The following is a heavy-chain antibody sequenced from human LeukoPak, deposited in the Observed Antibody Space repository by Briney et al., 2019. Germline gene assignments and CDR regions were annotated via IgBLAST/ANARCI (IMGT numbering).Heavy chain of an antibody. CDR2: IYYSGST. J-gene: IGHJ3*02. D-gene: IGHD3-22*01. CDR3: ARHGDYYDSSGYYYVLNAFDI. CDR1: GGSISSYY. Sequence: SETLSLTCTVSGGSISSYYWSWIRQPPGKGLERIGYIYYSGSTNYNPSLKSRVTISVDTSKNQFSLKLSSVTAADTAVYYCARHGDYYDSSGYYYVLNAFDIWGQGTMVTVSS. V-gene: IGHV4-59*08.